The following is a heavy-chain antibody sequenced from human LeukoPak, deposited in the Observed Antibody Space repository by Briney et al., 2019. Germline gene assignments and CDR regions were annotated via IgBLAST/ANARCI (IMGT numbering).Heavy chain of an antibody. Sequence: PGASVKVSCKASGYTFTGYYMHWVRQAPGQGLEWMGWINPNSGGTNYAQKFQGRVTMTRDTSISTAYMELSRLRSDDTAVYYCARVRYYGSGSRYYYYMDVWGKGTTVTISS. V-gene: IGHV1-2*02. CDR2: INPNSGGT. CDR1: GYTFTGYY. CDR3: ARVRYYGSGSRYYYYMDV. D-gene: IGHD3-10*01. J-gene: IGHJ6*03.